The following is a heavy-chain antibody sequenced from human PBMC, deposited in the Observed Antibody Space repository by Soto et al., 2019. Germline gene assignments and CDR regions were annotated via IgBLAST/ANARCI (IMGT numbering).Heavy chain of an antibody. CDR3: AKAAGRTVVVVAAPEY. V-gene: IGHV3-21*04. D-gene: IGHD2-15*01. CDR2: ISSSSSYI. J-gene: IGHJ4*02. Sequence: GGSLRPSCAASGFTFSSYSMNWVRQAPGKGLEWVSSISSSSSYIYYADSVEGRFTISRDNAKNSLYLQMNSLRAEDTAVYYCAKAAGRTVVVVAAPEYWGQGTLVTVSS. CDR1: GFTFSSYS.